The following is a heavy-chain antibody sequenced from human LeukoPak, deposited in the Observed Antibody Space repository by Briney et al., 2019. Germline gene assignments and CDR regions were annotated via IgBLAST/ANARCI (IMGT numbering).Heavy chain of an antibody. CDR2: IYTSGST. D-gene: IGHD2-15*01. CDR3: ARDLVGAAIWAFDI. Sequence: PSQTLSLTRTVAAASIISNYWGSSRQPAGKGREWIGRIYTSGSTNYNPSLKSRVTISVDKSKNQFSLKLSSVTAADTAVYYCARDLVGAAIWAFDIWGQRTMVTVSS. V-gene: IGHV4-4*07. J-gene: IGHJ3*02. CDR1: AASIISNY.